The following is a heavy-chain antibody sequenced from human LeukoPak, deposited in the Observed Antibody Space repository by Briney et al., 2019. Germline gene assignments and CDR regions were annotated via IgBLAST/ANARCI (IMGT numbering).Heavy chain of an antibody. CDR1: GGSISSYY. CDR3: ARDPRLLGDSSGYPDY. D-gene: IGHD3-22*01. CDR2: IYYSGST. V-gene: IGHV4-59*12. J-gene: IGHJ4*02. Sequence: SETLSLTCTVSGGSISSYYWSWIRQPPGKGLEWIGYIYYSGSTNYNPSLKSRVTISVDTSKNQFSLKLSSVTAADTAVYYCARDPRLLGDSSGYPDYWGQGTLVTVSS.